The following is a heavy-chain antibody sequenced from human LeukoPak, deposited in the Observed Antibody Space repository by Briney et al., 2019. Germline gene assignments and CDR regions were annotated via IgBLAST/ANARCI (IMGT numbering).Heavy chain of an antibody. CDR2: ITTYNGYT. V-gene: IGHV1-18*01. Sequence: GASVKVSCKASGYTFTNYGISWMRQAPGQGLEWMGWITTYNGYTNYAQKFQGRVTMTTDTSTSTAYMELRSLRSEDTAVYYCARDTPLYYYDSSGYYHKPWYYYGMDVWGQGTTVTVSS. D-gene: IGHD3-22*01. CDR3: ARDTPLYYYDSSGYYHKPWYYYGMDV. J-gene: IGHJ6*02. CDR1: GYTFTNYG.